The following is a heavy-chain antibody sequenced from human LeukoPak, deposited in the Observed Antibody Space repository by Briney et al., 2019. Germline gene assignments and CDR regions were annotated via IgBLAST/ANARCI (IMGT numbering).Heavy chain of an antibody. CDR2: IDPKNGNR. J-gene: IGHJ5*02. V-gene: IGHV1-8*01. CDR3: ARSHTQKEFCGGGRCYPTVWWFDP. CDR1: GYTFINND. D-gene: IGHD2-15*01. Sequence: EASVKGSCTASGYTFINNDINWVRQAPGQGLEWMAWIDPKNGNRGYAQNFQGRVTMTTDIYINTAYLELSSLRSEDTVVYCCARSHTQKEFCGGGRCYPTVWWFDPWGQGTLVTVSS.